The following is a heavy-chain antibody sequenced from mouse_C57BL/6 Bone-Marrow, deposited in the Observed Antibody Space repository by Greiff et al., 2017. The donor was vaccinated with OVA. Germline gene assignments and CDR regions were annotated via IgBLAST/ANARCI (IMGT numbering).Heavy chain of an antibody. CDR1: GYTFTDYY. J-gene: IGHJ3*01. CDR2: INPNNGGT. Sequence: EVQLQQSGPELVKPGASVKISCKASGYTFTDYYMNWVKQSHGKSLEWIGDINPNNGGTSYNQKFKGKATLTVDKSSSTAYMELRSLTSEDSAVYYCARTGDYGNLSFAYWGQGTLVTVSA. D-gene: IGHD2-1*01. V-gene: IGHV1-26*01. CDR3: ARTGDYGNLSFAY.